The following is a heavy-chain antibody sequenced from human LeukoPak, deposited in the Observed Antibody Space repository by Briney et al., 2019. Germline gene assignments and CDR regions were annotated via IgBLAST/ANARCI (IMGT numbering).Heavy chain of an antibody. CDR3: ARQVLLSFDK. Sequence: PSETLSLTCAVYGGSFSGYYWSWIRQPPGKGLEWIGEINHSGSTNYNPSLKSRVTISVDTSKNQFSLKLTSVTAADTAVYYCARQVLLSFDKWGQGAPVTVSS. J-gene: IGHJ4*02. CDR2: INHSGST. CDR1: GGSFSGYY. D-gene: IGHD3-10*01. V-gene: IGHV4-34*01.